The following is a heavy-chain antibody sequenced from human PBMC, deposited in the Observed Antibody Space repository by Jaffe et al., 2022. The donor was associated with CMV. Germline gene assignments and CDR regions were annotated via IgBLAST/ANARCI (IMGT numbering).Heavy chain of an antibody. CDR2: ISSSSSYI. CDR1: GFTFSSYS. CDR3: ARLVGSYDFWSGYYEGDDYYYMDV. V-gene: IGHV3-21*01. Sequence: EVQLVESGGGLVKPGGSLRLSCAASGFTFSSYSMNWVRQAPGKGLEWVSSISSSSSYIYYADSVKGRFTISRDNAKNSLYLQMNSLRAEDTAVYYCARLVGSYDFWSGYYEGDDYYYMDVWGKGTTVTVSS. D-gene: IGHD3-3*01. J-gene: IGHJ6*03.